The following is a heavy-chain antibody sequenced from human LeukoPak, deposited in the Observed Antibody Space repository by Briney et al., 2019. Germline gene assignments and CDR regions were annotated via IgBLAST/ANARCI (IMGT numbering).Heavy chain of an antibody. D-gene: IGHD3-10*01. V-gene: IGHV4-39*01. CDR2: IYYSGST. J-gene: IGHJ3*02. Sequence: SETLSLTCTVSGGSISSSSYYWGWIRQPPGKGLEWIGSIYYSGSTYYNPSLKSRVAISVDTSKNQFSLKLSSVTAADTAVYYCARLDRGSYWAFDIWGQGTMVTVSS. CDR1: GGSISSSSYY. CDR3: ARLDRGSYWAFDI.